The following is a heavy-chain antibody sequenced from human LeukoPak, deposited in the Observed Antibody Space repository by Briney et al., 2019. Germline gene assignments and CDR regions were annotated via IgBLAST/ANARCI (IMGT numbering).Heavy chain of an antibody. CDR2: IPQDGSPK. CDR1: GFALSSHW. J-gene: IGHJ3*02. D-gene: IGHD3-16*01. V-gene: IGHV3-7*01. Sequence: GGSLRLSCAASGFALSSHWMSWVRQAPGKGLEWVANIPQDGSPKYYVDSVKGRFTISRDNAKSSLYLQMNSLRAEDTAVYYCARDPEGGASDIWGQGTMVTVSS. CDR3: ARDPEGGASDI.